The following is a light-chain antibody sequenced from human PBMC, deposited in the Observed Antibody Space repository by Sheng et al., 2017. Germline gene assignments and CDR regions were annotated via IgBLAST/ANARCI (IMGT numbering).Light chain of an antibody. J-gene: IGKJ1*01. Sequence: ETVMTQSPATLSVSPGEVATLSCRASKSVGVDLAWYQQKPGQAPRLLFYGASTRASGIPARFSGSGSGTDFTLTISRLDPEDFAVYYCQQYGSSPWTFGLGTKVEIK. V-gene: IGKV3D-15*01. CDR3: QQYGSSPWT. CDR2: GAS. CDR1: KSVGVD.